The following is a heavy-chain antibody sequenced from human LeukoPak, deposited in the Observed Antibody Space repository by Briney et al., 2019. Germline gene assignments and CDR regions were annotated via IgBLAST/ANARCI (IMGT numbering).Heavy chain of an antibody. CDR2: IWHDGSQR. V-gene: IGHV3-33*01. CDR3: ARDLSYGSAAD. Sequence: GTSLRLSCAASAFRFSTYGFHWVRQAPGKGLEWVADIWHDGSQRYYADSVMGRFIISRDDSRNTLSLQMNSLRVEDTAVYYCARDLSYGSAADWGQGTLVTVSS. CDR1: AFRFSTYG. J-gene: IGHJ4*02. D-gene: IGHD2-15*01.